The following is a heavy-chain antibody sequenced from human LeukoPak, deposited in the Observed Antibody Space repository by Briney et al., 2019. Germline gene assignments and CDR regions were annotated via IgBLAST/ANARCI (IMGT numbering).Heavy chain of an antibody. CDR2: VYYGGVT. CDR1: GVSVSLYY. CDR3: ARGLAYEFGYLDS. V-gene: IGHV4-59*02. D-gene: IGHD3-10*01. Sequence: SETLSLTCSVSGVSVSLYYWTWIRQPPGQGLEWIGYVYYGGVTNINPSLINPSPKSRVTISLDTSKNQFSLKLTSLTAADTAVYYCARGLAYEFGYLDSWGQGTLVTVSS. J-gene: IGHJ4*01.